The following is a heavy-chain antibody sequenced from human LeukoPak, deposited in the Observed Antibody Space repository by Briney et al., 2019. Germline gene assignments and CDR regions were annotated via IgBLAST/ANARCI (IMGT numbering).Heavy chain of an antibody. D-gene: IGHD2-2*01. CDR3: VRLGVVGLDQNWFDP. CDR1: GFTFSSYA. J-gene: IGHJ5*02. V-gene: IGHV3-23*01. CDR2: ISGSGGST. Sequence: GGSLRLSCAASGFTFSSYAMSWVRQAPGKGLEWVSAISGSGGSTYYADSVKGRFTISRDNSKNTLYLQMNSLRAEDTAVYYCVRLGVVGLDQNWFDPWGQGTLVTASS.